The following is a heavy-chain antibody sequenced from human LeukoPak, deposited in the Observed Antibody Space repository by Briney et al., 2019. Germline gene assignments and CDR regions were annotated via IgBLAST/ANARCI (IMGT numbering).Heavy chain of an antibody. CDR2: ITASSSTE. J-gene: IGHJ3*02. CDR3: ARGWGDCSTVSCYTGGDVFDI. Sequence: GGSLRLSCAASGFTFSSSSMNWVRQAPGKGLEWVSYITASSSTEYYADSVKGRFTISRDNAKNSLYLQMDSLRVEDTAVYFCARGWGDCSTVSCYTGGDVFDIWGQGTKVTVSS. D-gene: IGHD2-2*02. V-gene: IGHV3-48*01. CDR1: GFTFSSSS.